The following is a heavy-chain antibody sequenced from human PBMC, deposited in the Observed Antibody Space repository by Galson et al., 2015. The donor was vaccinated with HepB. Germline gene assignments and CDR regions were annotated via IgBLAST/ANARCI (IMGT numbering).Heavy chain of an antibody. Sequence: ETLSLTCTVSGGSISSYYWSWIRQPPGKGLEWIGYIYYSGSTNYNPSLKSRVTISVDTSKNQFSLKLSSVTAADTAVYYCARCSGVYSSSWYGVDYWGQGTLVTVSS. CDR1: GGSISSYY. CDR2: IYYSGST. CDR3: ARCSGVYSSSWYGVDY. J-gene: IGHJ4*02. D-gene: IGHD6-13*01. V-gene: IGHV4-59*08.